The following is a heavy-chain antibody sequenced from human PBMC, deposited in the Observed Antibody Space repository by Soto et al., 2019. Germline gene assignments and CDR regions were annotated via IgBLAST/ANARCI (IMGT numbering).Heavy chain of an antibody. V-gene: IGHV3-23*01. CDR3: EGSWT. D-gene: IGHD5-12*01. Sequence: EVQLLVSGGGSVQPGGSLRLSCEVSGFTLTNYAMSWVRQAPGKGLEWVLWMSASGDRTYYADSVKGRFTISKDSSKNTLFLQMNSLRGEDSAVYYCEGSWTWGQGTRVTVSS. CDR1: GFTLTNYA. J-gene: IGHJ3*01. CDR2: MSASGDRT.